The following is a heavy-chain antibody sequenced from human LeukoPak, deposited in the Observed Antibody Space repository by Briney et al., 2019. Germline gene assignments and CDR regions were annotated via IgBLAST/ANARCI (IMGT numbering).Heavy chain of an antibody. CDR2: IRSDGSSK. V-gene: IGHV3-33*01. Sequence: PGRSLRLSCAASGFTFSSFGLHWVRQAPGKGLEWVALIRSDGSSKNYADSVKGRFTISRDTSKNTVHLQMNNPRAEDTAVYYCALVGAATPDDAFDIWGQGTMVTVSS. J-gene: IGHJ3*02. D-gene: IGHD1-26*01. CDR3: ALVGAATPDDAFDI. CDR1: GFTFSSFG.